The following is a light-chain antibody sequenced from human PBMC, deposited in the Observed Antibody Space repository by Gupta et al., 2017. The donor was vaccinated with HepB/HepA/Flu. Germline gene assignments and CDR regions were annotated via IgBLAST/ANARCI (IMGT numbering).Light chain of an antibody. J-gene: IGKJ4*02. CDR2: AAS. CDR1: QGISNW. Sequence: DIQMTQSPSSVSASVGDRVTITCRASQGISNWLAWYQQKPGQAPNLLISAASSLQSGVPSRFSGSASETDFTLIISVLQAEDSATYYCQQANSFPFTFGGGTKVDIK. CDR3: QQANSFPFT. V-gene: IGKV1-12*02.